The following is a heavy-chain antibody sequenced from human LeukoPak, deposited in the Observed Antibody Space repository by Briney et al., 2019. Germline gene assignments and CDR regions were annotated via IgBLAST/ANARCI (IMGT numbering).Heavy chain of an antibody. V-gene: IGHV1-46*01. CDR2: INPSGGST. D-gene: IGHD5-18*01. J-gene: IGHJ4*02. CDR3: ARDPFSYGWRGIDY. CDR1: GYTFTSYY. Sequence: ASVKVSCKASGYTFTSYYMRWVRQAPGQGLEWMGIINPSGGSTSYAQKFQGRVTMTRDMSTSTVYRELSSLRSEDTAVYYCARDPFSYGWRGIDYWGQGTLVTVSS.